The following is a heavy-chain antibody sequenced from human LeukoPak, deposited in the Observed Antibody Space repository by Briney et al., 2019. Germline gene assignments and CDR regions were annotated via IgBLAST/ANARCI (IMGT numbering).Heavy chain of an antibody. CDR2: ISTNGGST. Sequence: GGSLRLSCADSGFTFSSSTMHWVRQAPGKGLESVSAISTNGGSTYYINSVKDRFTISRDNSKNTLYLQMGSLRPDDMAVYYCEREYDGGSDPWGQGTLVTVSS. D-gene: IGHD3-16*01. CDR1: GFTFSSST. CDR3: EREYDGGSDP. J-gene: IGHJ5*01. V-gene: IGHV3-64*01.